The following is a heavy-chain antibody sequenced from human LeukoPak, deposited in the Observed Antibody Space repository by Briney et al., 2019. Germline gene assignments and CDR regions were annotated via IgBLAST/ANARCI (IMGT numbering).Heavy chain of an antibody. CDR1: GFTVSSNY. CDR3: ARGWESGTYYKSFDY. D-gene: IGHD1-26*01. V-gene: IGHV3-66*01. CDR2: VYSGGST. J-gene: IGHJ4*02. Sequence: GGSLRLSCAASGFTVSSNYMNWVRQAPGKGLEWLSIVYSGGSTYYADSVKDRFTISRDTSKNTVYLQMNSLRAEDTAVYYCARGWESGTYYKSFDYWGQGTLVTVSS.